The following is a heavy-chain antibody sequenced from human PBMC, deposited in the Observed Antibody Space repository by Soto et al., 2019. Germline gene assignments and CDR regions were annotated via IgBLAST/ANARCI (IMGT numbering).Heavy chain of an antibody. V-gene: IGHV3-74*01. D-gene: IGHD1-26*01. J-gene: IGHJ5*02. CDR3: ARGGASGNWFDP. Sequence: GGSLRLSCAASGFTFSGYWMLWARQAPGKGLAWVSRINSDGSTTSFADSVKGRFTISRDNARNTLYLQMNSLGAEDTAVYYCARGGASGNWFDPWGQGTLVTVSS. CDR2: INSDGSTT. CDR1: GFTFSGYW.